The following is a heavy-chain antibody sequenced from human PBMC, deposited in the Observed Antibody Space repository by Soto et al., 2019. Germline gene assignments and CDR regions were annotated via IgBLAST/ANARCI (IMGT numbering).Heavy chain of an antibody. CDR2: ISYDGSEK. CDR3: AKVPVSRSLHYYYYGMDV. J-gene: IGHJ6*02. Sequence: VGSLRLSCAASGFTFRSYGIHWVRQAPGKGLEWVAVISYDGSEKYYADSVEGRFTISRENSKSMLYLQMNSLRTEDTALYYCAKVPVSRSLHYYYYGMDVWGQGTTVTVSS. D-gene: IGHD2-15*01. V-gene: IGHV3-30*18. CDR1: GFTFRSYG.